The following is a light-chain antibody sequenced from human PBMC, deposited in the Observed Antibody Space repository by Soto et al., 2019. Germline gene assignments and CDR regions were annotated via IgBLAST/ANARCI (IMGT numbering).Light chain of an antibody. J-gene: IGLJ1*01. CDR2: DNN. V-gene: IGLV1-47*02. CDR1: SSNIGSNR. CDR3: VAWDDSLSGRV. Sequence: QAVVTQAPSASGTPGQRVTVSCSGSSSNIGSNRVYWYQQLPGTAPNLLIYDNNQRPSGVPDRFSGSKSGTSASLAISGLRSEDEADYYCVAWDDSLSGRVFGTGTKLTVL.